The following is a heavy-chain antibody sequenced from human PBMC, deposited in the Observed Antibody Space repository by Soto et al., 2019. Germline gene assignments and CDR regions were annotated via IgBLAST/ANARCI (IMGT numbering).Heavy chain of an antibody. CDR2: FSAGGDYR. V-gene: IGHV3-23*01. Sequence: EVQLLQSGGGLAQPGGSLTLSCAASGFSFSDYSMNWVRRAPGKGLEWVSAFSAGGDYRHYADSVKGRFTISRDNSKNTLFLQMNSLRAEDTPRYYCAREARYDRGVYHYEGIDYWGQGTLVTVSS. CDR3: AREARYDRGVYHYEGIDY. CDR1: GFSFSDYS. J-gene: IGHJ4*02. D-gene: IGHD3-22*01.